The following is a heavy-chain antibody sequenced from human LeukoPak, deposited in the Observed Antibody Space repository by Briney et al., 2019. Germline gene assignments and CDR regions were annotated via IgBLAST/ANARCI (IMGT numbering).Heavy chain of an antibody. V-gene: IGHV4-34*13. CDR2: INHTGST. D-gene: IGHD1-26*01. Sequence: RXXXXXXXHCIGQINHTGSTNYNPSLNSPVTISVDTSKNQFSLKLSSVTAADTAVYYCARGGGSYYYWGQGTLVTVSS. CDR3: ARGGGSYYY. J-gene: IGHJ4*02.